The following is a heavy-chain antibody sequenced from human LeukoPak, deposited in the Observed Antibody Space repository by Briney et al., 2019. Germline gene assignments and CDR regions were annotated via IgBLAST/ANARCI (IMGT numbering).Heavy chain of an antibody. CDR2: IRYDGSNK. D-gene: IGHD2-8*02. CDR3: AKVSTGLDAFDI. J-gene: IGHJ3*02. V-gene: IGHV3-30*02. Sequence: GGSLRLSCAASGFIFSNYGMHWVRQAPGKGLEWVTFIRYDGSNKYYADSVKGRFTISRDNSKNTLYLQMNSLRDEDTAVYYCAKVSTGLDAFDIWGQGTMVTVSS. CDR1: GFIFSNYG.